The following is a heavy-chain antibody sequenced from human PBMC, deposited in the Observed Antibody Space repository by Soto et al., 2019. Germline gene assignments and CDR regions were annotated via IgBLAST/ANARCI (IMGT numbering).Heavy chain of an antibody. V-gene: IGHV6-1*01. CDR1: GDSVSSNSAA. Sequence: KQSQTLSLTCAISGDSVSSNSAAWNWIRQSPSRGLEWLGRTYYRSKWYNDYAVSVKSRITINPDTSKNQFSLQLNSVTPEDTAVYYCARGDIVVVPAAMMAFDIWGQGTMVTVSS. CDR3: ARGDIVVVPAAMMAFDI. J-gene: IGHJ3*02. D-gene: IGHD2-2*01. CDR2: TYYRSKWYN.